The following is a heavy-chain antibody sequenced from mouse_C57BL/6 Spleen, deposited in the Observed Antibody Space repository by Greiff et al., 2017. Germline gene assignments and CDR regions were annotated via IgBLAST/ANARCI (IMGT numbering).Heavy chain of an antibody. D-gene: IGHD2-1*01. Sequence: VQLQQPGAELVRPGTSVKLSCKASGYTFTSYWMHWVKQRPGQGLEWIGVIDPSDSYTNYNQKFKGKATLTVDTSSSTAYMQLSSLTSEDSAVYYCARSGGELWYPFDYWGQGTTLTVSS. CDR3: ARSGGELWYPFDY. J-gene: IGHJ2*01. CDR2: IDPSDSYT. CDR1: GYTFTSYW. V-gene: IGHV1-59*01.